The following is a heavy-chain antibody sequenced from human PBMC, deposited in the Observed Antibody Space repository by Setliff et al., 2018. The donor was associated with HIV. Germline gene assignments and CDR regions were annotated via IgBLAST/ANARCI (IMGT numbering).Heavy chain of an antibody. Sequence: ASVKVSCKASGHSFTTYFLHWVRQAPGQGLEWMGMINPSGGEPSYAQRFQGRVTMTRDTSTSTVFMNLSSLRSDDTAVYYCARNFGLSPSGKYYYYYGMDIWGQGTTVTVSS. D-gene: IGHD3-10*01. V-gene: IGHV1-46*01. J-gene: IGHJ6*02. CDR1: GHSFTTYF. CDR2: INPSGGEP. CDR3: ARNFGLSPSGKYYYYYGMDI.